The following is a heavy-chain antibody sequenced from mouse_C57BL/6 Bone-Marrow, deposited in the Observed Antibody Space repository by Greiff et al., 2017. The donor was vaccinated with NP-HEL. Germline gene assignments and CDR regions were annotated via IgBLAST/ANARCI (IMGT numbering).Heavy chain of an antibody. CDR3: TTRKGYYAMDY. J-gene: IGHJ4*01. CDR1: GFNIKDDY. Sequence: EVKLMESGAELVRPGASVKLSCTASGFNIKDDYMHWVKQRPEQGLEWIGWIDPENGDTEHASKFQGKATITADTSSNTAYLQLSSLTSEDTAVYYCTTRKGYYAMDYWGQGTSVTVSS. CDR2: IDPENGDT. V-gene: IGHV14-4*01.